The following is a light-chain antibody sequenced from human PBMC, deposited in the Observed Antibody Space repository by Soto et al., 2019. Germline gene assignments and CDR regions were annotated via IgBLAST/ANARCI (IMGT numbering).Light chain of an antibody. CDR1: QTFNNY. CDR2: DAS. Sequence: DIQMTQSPSSLSASVGDRVTITCRASQTFNNYLNWYQQKPVGPPRLLIYDASNLQTGVLSRFSGSGYGPEFTLTVSSLQPEEVSTYFCQQTLTHPFTFGPGTTVHLK. CDR3: QQTLTHPFT. V-gene: IGKV1-39*01. J-gene: IGKJ3*01.